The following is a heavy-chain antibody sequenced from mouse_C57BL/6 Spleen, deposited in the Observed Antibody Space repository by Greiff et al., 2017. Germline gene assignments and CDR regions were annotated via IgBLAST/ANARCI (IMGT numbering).Heavy chain of an antibody. CDR2: ISSGGDYI. V-gene: IGHV5-9-1*02. CDR1: GFTFSSYA. CDR3: TRAYSNPTMDY. D-gene: IGHD2-5*01. Sequence: EVKLMESGEGLVKPGGSLKLSCAASGFTFSSYAMSWVRQTPEKRLEWVAYISSGGDYIYYADTVKGRFTISRDNARNTLYLQMSSLKSEDTAMYYCTRAYSNPTMDYWGQGTSVTVSS. J-gene: IGHJ4*01.